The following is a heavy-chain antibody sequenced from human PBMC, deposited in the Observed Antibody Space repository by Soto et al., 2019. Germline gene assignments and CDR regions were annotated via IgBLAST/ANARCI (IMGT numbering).Heavy chain of an antibody. V-gene: IGHV3-15*01. CDR3: TSHYNFEY. Sequence: EVQLVESGGGLVEPGGSLRLSCAASGFTFSNAWMDWVRQAPGKGLQWVGRIRTKAEGETTIYAAPVEGRFTISREDSKNTLYLQMNSLNTDDTAVYYCTSHYNFEYWGRGPLVTVSS. CDR1: GFTFSNAW. J-gene: IGHJ4*02. D-gene: IGHD4-4*01. CDR2: IRTKAEGETT.